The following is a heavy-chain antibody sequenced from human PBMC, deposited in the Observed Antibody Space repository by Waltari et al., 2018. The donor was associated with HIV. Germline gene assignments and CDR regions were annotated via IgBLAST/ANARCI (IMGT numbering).Heavy chain of an antibody. V-gene: IGHV1-2*02. CDR2: INPNSGGT. CDR3: ARDQGGIAVAGTPGDY. CDR1: GYTFTGYY. J-gene: IGHJ4*02. D-gene: IGHD6-19*01. Sequence: QVQLVQSGAEVKKPGASVKVSCKASGYTFTGYYMHWVRQAPGQGLEWMGWINPNSGGTNDAQKFQGRVNMTRDTSISTAYMELSRLRSDDTAVYYCARDQGGIAVAGTPGDYWGQGTLVTVSS.